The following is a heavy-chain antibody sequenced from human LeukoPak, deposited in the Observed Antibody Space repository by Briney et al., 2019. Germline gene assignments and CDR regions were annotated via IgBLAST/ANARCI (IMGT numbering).Heavy chain of an antibody. J-gene: IGHJ3*02. CDR1: GGSISSYY. CDR3: TKSDGYGLIRI. V-gene: IGHV4-59*12. CDR2: IYYSGST. Sequence: SETLSLTCTVSGGSISSYYWTWIRQPPGKGLEYIGYIYYSGSTNYNPSLKSRVTISLDMSKNQFSLKVISMTAADTAAYYCTKSDGYGLIRICGRGTMVTVSS. D-gene: IGHD3-10*01.